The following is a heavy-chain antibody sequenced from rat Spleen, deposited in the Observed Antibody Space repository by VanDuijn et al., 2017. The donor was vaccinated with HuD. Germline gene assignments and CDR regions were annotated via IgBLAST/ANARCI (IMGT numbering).Heavy chain of an antibody. V-gene: IGHV5-31*01. D-gene: IGHD1-2*01. J-gene: IGHJ1*01. CDR3: TREETLYWYFDF. Sequence: EVQLVESGGGLVQPGRSLKLSCVASGFTFNNYWMTWIRQAPGKGLEWVASISNAGGSTYYPDSVKGRFTISRDNAKSTLYLQMNSLRSEDTATYYCTREETLYWYFDFWGPGTMVTVSS. CDR2: ISNAGGST. CDR1: GFTFNNYW.